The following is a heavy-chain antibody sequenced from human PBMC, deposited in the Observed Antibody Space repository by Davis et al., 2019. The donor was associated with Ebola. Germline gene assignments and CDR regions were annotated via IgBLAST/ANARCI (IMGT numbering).Heavy chain of an antibody. CDR2: INAGNGNT. Sequence: AASVKVSCKASGYTFTTYAMHWVRQAPGQRLEWMGWINAGNGNTKYSQKFQGRVTITADKSTSTAYMELSSLRSEDTAVYYCAKDTALDAFDIWGQGTMVTVSS. V-gene: IGHV1-3*01. CDR1: GYTFTTYA. CDR3: AKDTALDAFDI. D-gene: IGHD5-18*01. J-gene: IGHJ3*02.